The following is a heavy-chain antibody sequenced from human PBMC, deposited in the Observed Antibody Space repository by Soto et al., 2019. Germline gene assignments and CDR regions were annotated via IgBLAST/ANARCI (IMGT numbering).Heavy chain of an antibody. Sequence: PGGSLRLSCAASGFTFSNAWMTWVRQAPGKGLEWLSTISSDDNTYYADSVKGRFTISRDSPKNTLYLQMNSLRAEDTAVYHCARDILGGSYDFSHGGQGALVTVSS. J-gene: IGHJ1*01. CDR2: ISSDDNT. V-gene: IGHV3-66*01. CDR3: ARDILGGSYDFSH. D-gene: IGHD3-3*01. CDR1: GFTFSNAW.